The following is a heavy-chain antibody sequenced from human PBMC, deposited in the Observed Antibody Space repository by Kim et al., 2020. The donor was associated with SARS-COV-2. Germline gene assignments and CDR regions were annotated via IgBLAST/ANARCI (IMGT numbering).Heavy chain of an antibody. CDR3: VKDASPFYYDSSGYYH. J-gene: IGHJ5*02. Sequence: GGSLRLSCSASGFTFRTFAMHWVRQAPGKGLEYVSAISSNGGSTNYADSVKGRVTISRDNSKNTLYLQMSSLRAEDTAVYYCVKDASPFYYDSSGYYHWGQGTLVTVYS. V-gene: IGHV3-64D*09. CDR2: ISSNGGST. D-gene: IGHD3-22*01. CDR1: GFTFRTFA.